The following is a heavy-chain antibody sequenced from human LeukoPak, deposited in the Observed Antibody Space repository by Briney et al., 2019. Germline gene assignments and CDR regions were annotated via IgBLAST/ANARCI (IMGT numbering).Heavy chain of an antibody. V-gene: IGHV4-4*07. CDR2: ICSTGSN. CDR1: GGSINTHC. CDR3: ARVYHSGSYYITYFDY. Sequence: SETLSLTCTVSGGSINTHCWNWIRQSAGKGLEWIGRICSTGSNNYNPSLKSRVTISVDTPKNQFSLKLSSVTAADTAVYYCARVYHSGSYYITYFDYWGQGTLVTVSS. D-gene: IGHD1-26*01. J-gene: IGHJ4*02.